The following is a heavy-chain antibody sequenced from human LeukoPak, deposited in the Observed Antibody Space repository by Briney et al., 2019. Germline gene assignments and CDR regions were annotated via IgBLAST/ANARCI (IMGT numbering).Heavy chain of an antibody. V-gene: IGHV3-30*02. CDR1: GFTFSSYG. D-gene: IGHD5-18*01. CDR3: AKERDTAMVTIDY. J-gene: IGHJ4*02. Sequence: QAGGSLRLSCAASGFTFSSYGMHWVRQAPGKGLERVAFIRYDGSNKYYADSVKGRFTISRDNSKNTLYLQMNSLRAEDTAVYYCAKERDTAMVTIDYWGQGTLVTVSS. CDR2: IRYDGSNK.